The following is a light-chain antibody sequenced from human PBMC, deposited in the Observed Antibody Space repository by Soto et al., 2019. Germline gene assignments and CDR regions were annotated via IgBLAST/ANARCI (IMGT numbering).Light chain of an antibody. Sequence: DIQMTQSPSSLSASVGDRATITCRASQSISSYLNWYQQKPGKAPKLLIYAASSLQSGVPSRFSGSGSGTDFTLTISSLQPEDFATYYCQQCNTFWTIGQGNKVDIK. CDR3: QQCNTFWT. CDR2: AAS. J-gene: IGKJ1*01. CDR1: QSISSY. V-gene: IGKV1-39*01.